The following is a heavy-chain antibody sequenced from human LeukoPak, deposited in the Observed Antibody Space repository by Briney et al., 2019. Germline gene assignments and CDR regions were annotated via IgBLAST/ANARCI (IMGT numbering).Heavy chain of an antibody. CDR1: GFTFDDYA. CDR3: AKEGRVAGGAFDI. D-gene: IGHD2-15*01. CDR2: ISWNSGSI. V-gene: IGHV3-9*01. J-gene: IGHJ3*02. Sequence: PGGSLRLSCAASGFTFDDYAMHWVRQAPGKGLEWVSGISWNSGSIGYADSVKGRFTISRDNAKNSLYLQMNSLRAEDTALYYCAKEGRVAGGAFDIWGQGTMVTVSS.